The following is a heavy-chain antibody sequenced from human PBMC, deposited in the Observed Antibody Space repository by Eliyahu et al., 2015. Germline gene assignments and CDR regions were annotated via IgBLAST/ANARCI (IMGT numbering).Heavy chain of an antibody. D-gene: IGHD3-22*01. Sequence: QVQLQQWGAGLLKPSETLSLTXXVYGXSFSGYXWXWIRXPPGKGLEWIGEINHSGSTNYNPSLKSRVTISVDTSKNQFSLKLSSVTAADTAVYYCARGGITMIVVVMNDAFDIWGQGTMVTVSS. CDR3: ARGGITMIVVVMNDAFDI. CDR2: INHSGST. V-gene: IGHV4-34*01. CDR1: GXSFSGYX. J-gene: IGHJ3*02.